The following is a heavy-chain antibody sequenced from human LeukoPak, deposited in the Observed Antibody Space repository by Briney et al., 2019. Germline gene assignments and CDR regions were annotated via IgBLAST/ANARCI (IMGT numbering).Heavy chain of an antibody. V-gene: IGHV4-34*01. CDR2: INHSGST. Sequence: SSETLSLNCAVYGGSFSGYYWSWIRQPPGKGLEWIGEINHSGSTNYNPSLKSRVTISVDTSKNQFSLKLSSVTAADTAVYYCARKTRTEYSSSWYWWFDPWGQGTLVTVSS. CDR1: GGSFSGYY. J-gene: IGHJ5*02. CDR3: ARKTRTEYSSSWYWWFDP. D-gene: IGHD6-13*01.